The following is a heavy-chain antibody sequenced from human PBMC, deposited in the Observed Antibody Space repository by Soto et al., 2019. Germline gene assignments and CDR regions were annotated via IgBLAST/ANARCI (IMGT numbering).Heavy chain of an antibody. Sequence: PGGSLRLSCADSGFTFSSYGMHWVRQAPGKGLEWVAVISYDGSNKYYADSVKGRFTISRDNSKNTLYLQMNSLRAEDTAVYYCAKTGSSSPYYYYYYGMDVWGQGTTVTVSS. CDR3: AKTGSSSPYYYYYYGMDV. V-gene: IGHV3-30*18. J-gene: IGHJ6*02. CDR1: GFTFSSYG. D-gene: IGHD6-6*01. CDR2: ISYDGSNK.